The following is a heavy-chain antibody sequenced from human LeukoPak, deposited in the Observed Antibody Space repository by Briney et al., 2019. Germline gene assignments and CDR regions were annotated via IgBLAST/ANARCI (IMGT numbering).Heavy chain of an antibody. CDR1: GFTFSDYA. J-gene: IGHJ4*02. V-gene: IGHV3-23*01. CDR3: SVPGDY. Sequence: PGGSLRLSCAASGFTFSDYAMSWVRQAPGKGLEWVSFISGSAERTYYADSMQGRFTISRDNSKNTVYLQMKSLRAEDTAIYYCSVPGDYWGQGILVIVSS. CDR2: ISGSAERT. D-gene: IGHD7-27*01.